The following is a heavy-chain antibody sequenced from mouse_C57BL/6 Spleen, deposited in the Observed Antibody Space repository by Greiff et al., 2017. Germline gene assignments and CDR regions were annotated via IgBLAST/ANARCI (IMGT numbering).Heavy chain of an antibody. Sequence: VQLQQSGAELARPGASVKLSCKASGYTFTSYGISWVKQRTGQGLEWIGEIYPRSGNTYYNEKFKGKATLTADKSSSTAYMELRSLTSEDSAVYFCAHTVVAPYAMDYWGQGTSVTVSS. V-gene: IGHV1-81*01. D-gene: IGHD1-1*01. CDR3: AHTVVAPYAMDY. CDR2: IYPRSGNT. CDR1: GYTFTSYG. J-gene: IGHJ4*01.